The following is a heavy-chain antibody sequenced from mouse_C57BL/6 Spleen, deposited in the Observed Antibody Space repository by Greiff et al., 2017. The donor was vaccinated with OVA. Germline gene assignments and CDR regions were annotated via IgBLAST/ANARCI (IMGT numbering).Heavy chain of an antibody. CDR1: GYTFTDYY. Sequence: VQLQQSGPELVKPGASVKISCKASGYTFTDYYMNWVKQSHGKSLEWIGDINPNNGGTSYNQKFKGKATLTVDKSSSTAYMELRSLTSEDSAVYYCAREGTAQAFADWGQGTLVTVSA. CDR3: AREGTAQAFAD. V-gene: IGHV1-26*01. J-gene: IGHJ3*01. D-gene: IGHD3-2*02. CDR2: INPNNGGT.